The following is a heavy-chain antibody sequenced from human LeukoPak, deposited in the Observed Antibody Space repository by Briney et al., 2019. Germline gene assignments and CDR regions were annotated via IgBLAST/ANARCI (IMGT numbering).Heavy chain of an antibody. V-gene: IGHV3-23*01. Sequence: GSLRLSCAASGFTFSSYAMSWVRQAPGKGLEWVSAISGSGGSTYYADSVKGRFTISRDNSKNTLYLQMNSLRAEDTAVYYCASLGYCSSTSCYAWGAYYYYYGMDVWGQGTTVTVSS. CDR1: GFTFSSYA. J-gene: IGHJ6*02. CDR2: ISGSGGST. CDR3: ASLGYCSSTSCYAWGAYYYYYGMDV. D-gene: IGHD2-2*01.